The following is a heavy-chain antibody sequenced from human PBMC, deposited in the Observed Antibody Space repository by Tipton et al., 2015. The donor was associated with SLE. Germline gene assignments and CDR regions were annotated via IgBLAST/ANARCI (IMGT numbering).Heavy chain of an antibody. Sequence: SLRLSCAASGFMFSNYGMNWVRQAPGKGLEWVSSISASGGRTYYADSVKGRFTISRDNSKNMVNLQMNSLRAEDTAVYYCAREGWYISSWVDYWGQGTLVTVSS. V-gene: IGHV3-23*01. J-gene: IGHJ4*02. CDR1: GFMFSNYG. CDR2: ISASGGRT. D-gene: IGHD6-13*01. CDR3: AREGWYISSWVDY.